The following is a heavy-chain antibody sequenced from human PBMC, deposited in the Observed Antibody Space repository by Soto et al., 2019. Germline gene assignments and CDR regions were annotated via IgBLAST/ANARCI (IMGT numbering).Heavy chain of an antibody. D-gene: IGHD1-26*01. V-gene: IGHV4-31*03. Sequence: SETLSLTCTVSGGSISSGGYYWSWIRQHPGKGLEWIGYIYYSGSTYYNPSLKSRVTISVDTSKNQFSLKLSSVTAADTAVYYCARGAGMGVGATYFDYWGQGTLVTVSS. CDR3: ARGAGMGVGATYFDY. CDR1: GGSISSGGYY. CDR2: IYYSGST. J-gene: IGHJ4*02.